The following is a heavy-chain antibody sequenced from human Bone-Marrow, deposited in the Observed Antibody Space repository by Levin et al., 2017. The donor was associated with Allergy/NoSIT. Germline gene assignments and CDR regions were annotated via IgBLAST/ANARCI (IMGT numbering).Heavy chain of an antibody. V-gene: IGHV3-48*03. Sequence: QSGGSLRLSCAGSGFTFSTFEMNWVRQAPGKGLEWVSYISESGFTIYYAESVKGRFTISRDNARKSVHLQMNSLRAEDTAVYYCAGNHNDFWSGQFHWGQGSLVTVSS. CDR1: GFTFSTFE. CDR3: AGNHNDFWSGQFH. J-gene: IGHJ4*02. D-gene: IGHD3-3*01. CDR2: ISESGFTI.